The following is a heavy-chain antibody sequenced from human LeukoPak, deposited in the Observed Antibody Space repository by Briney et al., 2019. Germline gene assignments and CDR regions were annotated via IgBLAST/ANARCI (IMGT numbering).Heavy chain of an antibody. V-gene: IGHV4-34*01. Sequence: SETLSLTCAVYGGSFSGYYWGWIRQPPGKGLEWIGSIYYSGSTYYNPSLKSRVTISVDTSKNQFSLKLSSVTAADTAVYYCARVVISEDAFDIWGQGTMVTVSS. CDR2: IYYSGST. D-gene: IGHD3-22*01. J-gene: IGHJ3*02. CDR1: GGSFSGYY. CDR3: ARVVISEDAFDI.